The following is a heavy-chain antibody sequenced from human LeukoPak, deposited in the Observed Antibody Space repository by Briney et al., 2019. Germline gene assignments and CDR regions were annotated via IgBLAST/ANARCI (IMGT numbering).Heavy chain of an antibody. J-gene: IGHJ6*02. D-gene: IGHD4-11*01. V-gene: IGHV1-18*04. Sequence: ASVKVSCKASGYTFTSYYMHWVRQAPGQGLEWMGGIIPIFGTANYAQKLQGRVTMTTDTSTSTAYMEPRSLRSDDTAVYYCARDDYLHGMDVWGQGTTVTVSS. CDR3: ARDDYLHGMDV. CDR2: IIPIFGTA. CDR1: GYTFTSYY.